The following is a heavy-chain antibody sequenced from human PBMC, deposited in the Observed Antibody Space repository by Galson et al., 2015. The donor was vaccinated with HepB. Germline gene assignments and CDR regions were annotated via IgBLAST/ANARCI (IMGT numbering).Heavy chain of an antibody. CDR1: GYTFTGYY. CDR2: INPNSGGT. V-gene: IGHV1-2*02. Sequence: SVKVSCKASGYTFTGYYMHWVRQAPGQGLEWMGWINPNSGGTNYAQKFQGRVTMTRDTSISTAYMELSRLRSDDTAVYYCARDSLYGGNGLSWGQGTLVTVSS. J-gene: IGHJ5*02. CDR3: ARDSLYGGNGLS. D-gene: IGHD4-23*01.